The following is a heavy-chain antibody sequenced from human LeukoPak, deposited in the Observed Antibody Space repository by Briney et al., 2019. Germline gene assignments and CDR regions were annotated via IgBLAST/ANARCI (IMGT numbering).Heavy chain of an antibody. CDR2: ISGYNGNT. Sequence: ASGKVSCRAPGYTFTSYGISWVRQAPGQGLEWMGWISGYNGNTNYVQKFQGRVTMTTDTSTSTAYMELRSLRSDDTAVYYCARADIRAIASSGWYGFDYWGQGTLVTVSS. J-gene: IGHJ4*02. V-gene: IGHV1-18*01. D-gene: IGHD6-19*01. CDR1: GYTFTSYG. CDR3: ARADIRAIASSGWYGFDY.